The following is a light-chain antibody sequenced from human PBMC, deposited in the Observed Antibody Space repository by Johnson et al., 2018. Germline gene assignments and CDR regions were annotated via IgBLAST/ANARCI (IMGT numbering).Light chain of an antibody. CDR2: ENN. CDR1: SSNIGNNY. V-gene: IGLV1-51*02. CDR3: GTWYSSMRAGYV. Sequence: QSVLTQPPSVSAAPGQKVTISCSGSSSNIGNNYVSWYQQLPGTAPKLLIYENNKRPSGIPDRFYGSKSDTSATLDITGLQSADAADYYCGTWYSSMRAGYVFGTGTKVTVL. J-gene: IGLJ1*01.